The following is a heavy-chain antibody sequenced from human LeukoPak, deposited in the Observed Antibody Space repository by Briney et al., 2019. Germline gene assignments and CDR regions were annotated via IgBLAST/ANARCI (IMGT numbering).Heavy chain of an antibody. CDR3: AKSGVKVVVKPYYMDV. CDR1: GFTFSSYA. D-gene: IGHD2-2*01. V-gene: IGHV3-23*01. Sequence: PGGSLRLSCAASGFTFSSYAMSWVRQAPGKGLEWVSAISGSGGSTYYADSVKGRFTISRDNSKNTLYLQMNSLRAEDTAVYYCAKSGVKVVVKPYYMDVWGKGTTVTVSS. CDR2: ISGSGGST. J-gene: IGHJ6*03.